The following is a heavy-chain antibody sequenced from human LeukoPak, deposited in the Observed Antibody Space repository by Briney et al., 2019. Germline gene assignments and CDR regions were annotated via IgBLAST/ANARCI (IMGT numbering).Heavy chain of an antibody. CDR3: ARGPYSSSWYGYYYYMDV. CDR1: GGTFSSYA. D-gene: IGHD6-13*01. V-gene: IGHV1-69*05. Sequence: SVKVSCKASGGTFSSYAIIWVRQAPGQGLEWMGGIIPIFGTANYAQKFQGRVTITTDESTSTAYMELSSLRSEDTAVYYCARGPYSSSWYGYYYYMDVWGKGTTVTVSS. J-gene: IGHJ6*03. CDR2: IIPIFGTA.